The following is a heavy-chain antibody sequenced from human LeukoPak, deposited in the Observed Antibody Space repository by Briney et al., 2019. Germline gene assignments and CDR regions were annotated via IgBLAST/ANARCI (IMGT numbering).Heavy chain of an antibody. J-gene: IGHJ3*02. V-gene: IGHV4-59*01. Sequence: SETLSLTCTVSGVSISSYYWSWIRQPPGKGLEWIGYIYYSGSTNYNPSLKSRVTISVDTSKNQFSLKLSSVTAADTAVYYCARVTHDYGDAFDIWGQGTMVTVSS. CDR2: IYYSGST. CDR3: ARVTHDYGDAFDI. D-gene: IGHD4-17*01. CDR1: GVSISSYY.